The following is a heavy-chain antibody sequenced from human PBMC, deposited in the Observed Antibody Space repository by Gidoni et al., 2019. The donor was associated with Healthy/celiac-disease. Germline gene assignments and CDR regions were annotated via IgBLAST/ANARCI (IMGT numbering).Heavy chain of an antibody. CDR3: VRGGYSSGWCFDY. V-gene: IGHV3-30-3*01. D-gene: IGHD6-19*01. J-gene: IGHJ4*02. Sequence: QVQLVESGGGVVQPGRSLRLSCAASGFTFSSYAMHWVRQAPGKGLEWVAVISYDGSNKYYADSVKGRFTISRDNSKNTLYLQMNSLRAEDTAVYYCVRGGYSSGWCFDYWGQGTLVTVSS. CDR2: ISYDGSNK. CDR1: GFTFSSYA.